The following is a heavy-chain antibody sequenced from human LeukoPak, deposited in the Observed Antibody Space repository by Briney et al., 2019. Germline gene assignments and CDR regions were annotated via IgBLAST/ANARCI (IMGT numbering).Heavy chain of an antibody. CDR2: INHSGST. CDR3: ARGGCSSSSCYSVLHYYYYMDV. CDR1: GGSISSHY. V-gene: IGHV4-34*01. Sequence: SETLSLTCTVSGGSISSHYWSWIRQPPGKGLEWIGEINHSGSTNYNPSLKSRVTISVDTSKNQFSLKLSSVTAADTAVYYCARGGCSSSSCYSVLHYYYYMDVWGKGTTVTVSS. D-gene: IGHD2-2*01. J-gene: IGHJ6*03.